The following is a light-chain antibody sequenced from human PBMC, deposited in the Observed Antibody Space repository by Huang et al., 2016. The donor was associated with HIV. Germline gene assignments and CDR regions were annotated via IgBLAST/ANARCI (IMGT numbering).Light chain of an antibody. V-gene: IGKV2-28*01. CDR1: QNLLQSNGYNY. CDR3: MQGLQTPFT. CDR2: LGS. J-gene: IGKJ3*01. Sequence: DIVMTQSPLSMPVTPGEPASISCRSSQNLLQSNGYNYLVWYRQKPGQSPQRLISLGSKLASGVPDRFSGSGSGTKFTLKISRVEAEDIGVYYCMQGLQTPFTFGPGPRWISN.